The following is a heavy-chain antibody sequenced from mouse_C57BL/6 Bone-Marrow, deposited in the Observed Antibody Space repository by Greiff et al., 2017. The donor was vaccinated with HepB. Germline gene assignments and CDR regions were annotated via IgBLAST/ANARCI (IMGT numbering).Heavy chain of an antibody. V-gene: IGHV5-12*01. CDR1: GFTFSDYY. J-gene: IGHJ2*01. CDR3: ARHLYYFDY. CDR2: ISNGGGST. Sequence: DVMLVESGGGLVQPGGSLKLSCAASGFTFSDYYMYWVRQTPEKRLEWVAYISNGGGSTYYPDTVKGRFTISRDNAKNTLYLQMSRLKSEDTAMYYCARHLYYFDYWGQGTTLTVSS.